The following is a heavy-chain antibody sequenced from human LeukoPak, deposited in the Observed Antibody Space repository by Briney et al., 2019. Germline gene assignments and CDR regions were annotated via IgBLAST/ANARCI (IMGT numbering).Heavy chain of an antibody. Sequence: SVKVSCKASGGTLSSYAISWVRQAPGQGLEWMGRIIPIFGTANYAQKFQGRVTITTDESTSTAYMELSSLRSEDTAVYYCARDKMTTVTKPHYYYYYYMDVWGKGTTVTVSS. CDR3: ARDKMTTVTKPHYYYYYYMDV. CDR1: GGTLSSYA. V-gene: IGHV1-69*05. CDR2: IIPIFGTA. D-gene: IGHD4-17*01. J-gene: IGHJ6*03.